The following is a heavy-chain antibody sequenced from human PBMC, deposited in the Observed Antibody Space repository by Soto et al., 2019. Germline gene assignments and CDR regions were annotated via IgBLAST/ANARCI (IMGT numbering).Heavy chain of an antibody. J-gene: IGHJ6*02. CDR3: AKVGGCSSSWMCGTSFGMDV. V-gene: IGHV1-2*02. D-gene: IGHD6-13*01. CDR2: INPNSGGT. CDR1: GYTFTGYY. Sequence: ASVKVSCKASGYTFTGYYMHWVRQAPGQGLEWMGWINPNSGGTNYAQKFQGRVTMTRDTSISTAYMELSRLRSDDTAVYYCAKVGGCSSSWMCGTSFGMDVWGQGTTVTVSS.